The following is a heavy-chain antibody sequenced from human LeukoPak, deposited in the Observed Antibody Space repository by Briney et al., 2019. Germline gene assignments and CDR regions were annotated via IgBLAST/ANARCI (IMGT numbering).Heavy chain of an antibody. D-gene: IGHD2-2*01. CDR2: IYPDDSDT. CDR3: ARRDGYCSSTSCYADYYYGMDV. Sequence: GESLKTSCKGSGYIFTSYWIGWVRQLPGKGLEWMGIIYPDDSDTTYSPSFQGQVTISADKSISTAYLQWSSLKAWDTAMYYCARRDGYCSSTSCYADYYYGMDVWGQGTTVTVSS. CDR1: GYIFTSYW. V-gene: IGHV5-51*01. J-gene: IGHJ6*02.